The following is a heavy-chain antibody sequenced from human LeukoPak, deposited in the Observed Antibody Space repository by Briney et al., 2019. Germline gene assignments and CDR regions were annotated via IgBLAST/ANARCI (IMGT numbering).Heavy chain of an antibody. CDR2: INHSGST. CDR1: GGSFSGYY. J-gene: IGHJ6*03. CDR3: AGSSSGWYYYYYYMDV. V-gene: IGHV4-34*01. Sequence: PSETLSLTCAVYGGSFSGYYWSWIRQPPGKGLEWIGEINHSGSTNYNPSLKSRVTISVDTSKNQFSLKLSSVTAADTAVYYCAGSSSGWYYYYYYMDVWGKGTTVTISS. D-gene: IGHD6-19*01.